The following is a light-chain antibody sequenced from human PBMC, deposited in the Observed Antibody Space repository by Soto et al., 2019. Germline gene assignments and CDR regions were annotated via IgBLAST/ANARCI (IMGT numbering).Light chain of an antibody. CDR1: QSVSSGY. Sequence: EIVLTQSPGTLSLSAGERSTLSCRASQSVSSGYLAWYQHKPGQAPRLLIYGASSRATGIPARFSGSGSGTDFTLTISSLEPEDFAVYYCQQRSNWPWTFGQGTKVDIK. V-gene: IGKV3D-20*02. CDR3: QQRSNWPWT. CDR2: GAS. J-gene: IGKJ1*01.